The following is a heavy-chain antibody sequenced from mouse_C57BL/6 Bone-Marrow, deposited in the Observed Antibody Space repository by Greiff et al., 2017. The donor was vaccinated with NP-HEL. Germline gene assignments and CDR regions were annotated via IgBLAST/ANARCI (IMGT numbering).Heavy chain of an antibody. J-gene: IGHJ4*01. V-gene: IGHV5-12*01. CDR2: ISNGGGST. Sequence: VQLKESGGGLVQPGGSLKLSCAASGFTFSDYYMYWVRQTPEKRLEWVAYISNGGGSTYYPDTVKGRFTISRDNAKKTRYLQMSRLKSEDTAMYYCARHRGYDYDDYAMDYWGQGTSVTVSS. CDR1: GFTFSDYY. D-gene: IGHD2-4*01. CDR3: ARHRGYDYDDYAMDY.